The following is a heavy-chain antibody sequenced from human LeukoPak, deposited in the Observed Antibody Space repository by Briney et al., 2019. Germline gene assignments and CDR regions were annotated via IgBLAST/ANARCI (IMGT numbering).Heavy chain of an antibody. CDR3: ESLTAGDAFDI. Sequence: SETLSLTCALSGGSISSYYWSWIRQPPGKGLEWIGYIYDSGSTNYNHSLKSGVTISVDTSKNQFSLKLSSVTAADTAVFYCESLTAGDAFDIWGQGTMVTVSS. CDR1: GGSISSYY. V-gene: IGHV4-59*01. J-gene: IGHJ3*02. CDR2: IYDSGST. D-gene: IGHD2-21*02.